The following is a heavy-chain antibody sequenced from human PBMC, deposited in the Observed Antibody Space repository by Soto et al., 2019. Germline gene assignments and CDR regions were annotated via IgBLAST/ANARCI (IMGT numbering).Heavy chain of an antibody. Sequence: QVQLVQSGAEVKKPGSSVKVSCKASGGTFSSYTITWVRQAPGQGLEYMGRVNPLYEITNYGKRFQGRLTITADKSTNTANMERSSRRSEDTAVYYGATLRTVRYNPPDYEEYWGLGSLVTVSS. CDR1: GGTFSSYT. V-gene: IGHV1-69*02. D-gene: IGHD3-22*01. CDR2: VNPLYEIT. J-gene: IGHJ4*02. CDR3: ATLRTVRYNPPDYEEY.